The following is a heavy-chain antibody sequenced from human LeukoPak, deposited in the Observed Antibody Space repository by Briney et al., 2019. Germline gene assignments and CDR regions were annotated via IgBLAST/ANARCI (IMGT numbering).Heavy chain of an antibody. CDR2: ISYDGSNK. CDR1: GFTFSSYA. V-gene: IGHV3-30-3*01. CDR3: ARPIRKLWTYGYFDY. J-gene: IGHJ4*02. Sequence: GGSLRLSCAASGFTFSSYAMHWVRQAPGKGLEWVAVISYDGSNKYYADSVKGRFTISRDNSKNTLYLQMNSLRAEDTAVYYCARPIRKLWTYGYFDYWGQGTLDTVSS. D-gene: IGHD5-18*01.